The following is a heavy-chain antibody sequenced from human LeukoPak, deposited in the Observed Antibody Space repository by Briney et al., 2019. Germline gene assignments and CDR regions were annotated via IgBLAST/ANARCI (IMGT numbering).Heavy chain of an antibody. J-gene: IGHJ4*02. Sequence: SETLSLTCTVSGGSISSSSYYWGWIRQPPGKGLEWIGSIYYSGSTYYNPSLKSRVTISVDTSKNQFSLKLSSVTAADTAVYYCANWSGYCSSTSCYGFSFDDWGQGILVTVSS. D-gene: IGHD2-2*01. V-gene: IGHV4-39*07. CDR2: IYYSGST. CDR1: GGSISSSSYY. CDR3: ANWSGYCSSTSCYGFSFDD.